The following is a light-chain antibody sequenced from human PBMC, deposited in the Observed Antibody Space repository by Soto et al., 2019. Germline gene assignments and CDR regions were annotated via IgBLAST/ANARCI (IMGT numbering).Light chain of an antibody. V-gene: IGLV2-23*02. CDR1: SSDVGSYNL. CDR2: EDS. Sequence: QSALTQPASVSGSPGQSITISCTGTSSDVGSYNLVSSYQQHPGKAPKLMIYEDSKRPSGVSNRFSGSKSGNTASLTISGLQAEDEADYYCCSYAGSSTFVVFGGGTKLTVL. CDR3: CSYAGSSTFVV. J-gene: IGLJ2*01.